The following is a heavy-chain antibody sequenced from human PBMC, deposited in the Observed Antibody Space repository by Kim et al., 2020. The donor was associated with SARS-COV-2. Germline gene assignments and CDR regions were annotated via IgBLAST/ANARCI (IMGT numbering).Heavy chain of an antibody. J-gene: IGHJ3*01. D-gene: IGHD3-3*01. CDR2: IYYSGST. Sequence: SETLSLTCTVSGGSISSGGYYWSWIRQHPGKGLEWIGYIYYSGSTYYNPSLKSRVTISVDTSKNQFSLKLSSVTAADTAVYYCASREIRITIFGVVILDAFDVWGQGTMVTVYS. CDR1: GGSISSGGYY. CDR3: ASREIRITIFGVVILDAFDV. V-gene: IGHV4-31*03.